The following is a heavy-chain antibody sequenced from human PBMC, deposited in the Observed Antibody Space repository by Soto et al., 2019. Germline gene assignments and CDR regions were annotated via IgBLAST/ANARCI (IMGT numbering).Heavy chain of an antibody. CDR1: GFTFSNAW. J-gene: IGHJ5*02. CDR3: TTDPEAEYRSSSVTSYNWFDP. Sequence: EVQLVESGGGLVKPGGSLRLSCAASGFTFSNAWMNWVRQAPGKGLEWVGRIKSKTDGGTTDYAAPVKGRFTISRDDSKNTLYLQMNSLKTEDTAVYYCTTDPEAEYRSSSVTSYNWFDPWGQGTLVTVSS. V-gene: IGHV3-15*07. CDR2: IKSKTDGGTT. D-gene: IGHD6-6*01.